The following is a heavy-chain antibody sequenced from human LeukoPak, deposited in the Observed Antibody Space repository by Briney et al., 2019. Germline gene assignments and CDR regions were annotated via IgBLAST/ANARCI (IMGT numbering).Heavy chain of an antibody. CDR3: ARALYYYGSGSQDDAFDI. Sequence: ASLKVSCKASGYTFTSYGISWVRQAPGQGLEWMGWISAYNGNTNYAQKLQGRVTMTTDTSTSTAYMELRSLRSDDTAVYYCARALYYYGSGSQDDAFDIWGQGTMVTVSS. CDR2: ISAYNGNT. CDR1: GYTFTSYG. J-gene: IGHJ3*02. D-gene: IGHD3-10*01. V-gene: IGHV1-18*04.